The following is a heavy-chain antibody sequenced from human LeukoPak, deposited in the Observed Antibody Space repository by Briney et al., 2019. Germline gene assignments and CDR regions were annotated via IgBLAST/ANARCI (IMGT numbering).Heavy chain of an antibody. Sequence: ASVKVSCKASGYTFTGYYIHWVRQAPGQGLEWMGIINPSGGSTNYAQKFQGRVTMTRDTSTSTVYMELSSLRSDDTAVFYCARGPRITLVRGGQWYFYMDVWGKGTAVTVSS. CDR2: INPSGGST. CDR1: GYTFTGYY. V-gene: IGHV1-46*01. CDR3: ARGPRITLVRGGQWYFYMDV. J-gene: IGHJ6*03. D-gene: IGHD3-10*01.